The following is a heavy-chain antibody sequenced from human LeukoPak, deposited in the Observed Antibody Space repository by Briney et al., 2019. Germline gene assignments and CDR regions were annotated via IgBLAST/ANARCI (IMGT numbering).Heavy chain of an antibody. D-gene: IGHD6-13*01. CDR3: ARDGYSSSWSRTNWFDP. J-gene: IGHJ5*02. Sequence: KSSETLSLTCTVSGYSISSGYYWGWIRQSPGKGLEWIGSIYHSGSTYYNPSLKSRVTISVDTSKNQFSLKLSSVTAADTAVYYCARDGYSSSWSRTNWFDPWGQGTLVTVSS. CDR1: GYSISSGYY. CDR2: IYHSGST. V-gene: IGHV4-38-2*02.